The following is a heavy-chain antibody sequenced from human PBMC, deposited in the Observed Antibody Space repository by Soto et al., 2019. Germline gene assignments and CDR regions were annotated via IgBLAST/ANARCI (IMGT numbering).Heavy chain of an antibody. V-gene: IGHV1-3*01. CDR3: ARGLAADGA. CDR2: INAGSGNT. Sequence: QVQLVQSGAEVKKPGASVKVSCTASGYTFTHYAIHWVRHAPGQRLEWMGFINAGSGNTKYSQTFQGRLTFTKDTSASTAYMALSSLRSEDTAIDYCARGLAADGAWGQGTLVTVSS. D-gene: IGHD6-13*01. CDR1: GYTFTHYA. J-gene: IGHJ5*02.